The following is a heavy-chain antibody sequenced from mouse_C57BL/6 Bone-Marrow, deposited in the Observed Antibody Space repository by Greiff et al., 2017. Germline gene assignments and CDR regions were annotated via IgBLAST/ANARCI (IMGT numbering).Heavy chain of an antibody. J-gene: IGHJ4*01. D-gene: IGHD1-1*01. Sequence: EVQLVESGGGLVKPGGSLKLSCAASGFTFSSYAMSWVRQTPEKRLEWVATISDGGSSTYYPDNVKGRFTISRDNAKNNLYLQMSHLKSEDTAMYYCAREIPDYGSSFYYAMDYWGQGTSVTVSS. CDR1: GFTFSSYA. V-gene: IGHV5-4*01. CDR3: AREIPDYGSSFYYAMDY. CDR2: ISDGGSST.